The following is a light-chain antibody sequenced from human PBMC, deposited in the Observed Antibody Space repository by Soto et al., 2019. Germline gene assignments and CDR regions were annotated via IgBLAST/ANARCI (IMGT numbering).Light chain of an antibody. CDR3: QQYGSSPGSMYT. V-gene: IGKV3-20*01. Sequence: EIVLTQSPGTLSLSPGERATLSCRASQSVSSSYLVWYQQKPGQAPRLLIYGASSRATGITDRFSGSGSGTDFTLTISRLEPEDFAVYYCQQYGSSPGSMYTFGQGTKLEIK. J-gene: IGKJ2*01. CDR2: GAS. CDR1: QSVSSSY.